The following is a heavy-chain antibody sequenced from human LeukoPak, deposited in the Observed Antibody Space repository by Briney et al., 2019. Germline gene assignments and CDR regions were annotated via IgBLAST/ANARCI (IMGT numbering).Heavy chain of an antibody. CDR3: ARAGWIITSGIDY. CDR1: GFSISRCYY. V-gene: IGHV4-38-2*01. CDR2: FYHIGST. D-gene: IGHD3-10*01. Sequence: SETLSLTCGVSGFSISRCYYWAWIRQPPGEGLEWIGTFYHIGSTYYSSSLGSRVTMSVDTSKNEFSLKLKSVTAADTAVYYCARAGWIITSGIDYWGQGALVTVSS. J-gene: IGHJ4*02.